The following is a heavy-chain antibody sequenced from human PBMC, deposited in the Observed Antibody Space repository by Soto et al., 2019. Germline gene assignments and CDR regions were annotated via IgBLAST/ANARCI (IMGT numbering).Heavy chain of an antibody. CDR3: ARGPIGSGWTYYVDL. J-gene: IGHJ4*02. V-gene: IGHV3-66*01. CDR1: GFTVSINY. D-gene: IGHD6-19*01. Sequence: VQLVESGGNLVQPGGSLRVSCVGSGFTVSINYMTWLRQAPGKGLEWVSVIYSDGTTHYADSVKGRFSISRDKSRNTLYLQMNSLRGEDTAVYYCARGPIGSGWTYYVDLWGPGNLVTVSS. CDR2: IYSDGTT.